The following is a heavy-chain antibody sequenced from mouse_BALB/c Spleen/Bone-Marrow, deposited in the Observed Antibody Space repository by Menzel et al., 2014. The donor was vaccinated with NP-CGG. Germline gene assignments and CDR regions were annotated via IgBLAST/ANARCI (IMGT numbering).Heavy chain of an antibody. D-gene: IGHD1-1*01. V-gene: IGHV7-3*02. CDR2: IRNKANGYTT. CDR1: GFTFTDYY. Sequence: EVKVEESGGGLVQPGGSLRLSCATSGFTFTDYYMSWVRQPPGKALEWLGFIRNKANGYTTEYSASVKGRFTISRDNSQSILHLQMNTRRAEDSATYYCAREYYAHFDYWGQGTTLTVSS. J-gene: IGHJ2*01. CDR3: AREYYAHFDY.